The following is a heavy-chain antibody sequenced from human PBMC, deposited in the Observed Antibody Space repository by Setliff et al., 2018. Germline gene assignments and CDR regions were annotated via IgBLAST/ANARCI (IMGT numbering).Heavy chain of an antibody. CDR2: IKQDGSTK. Sequence: GGSLSLSCVVSGFSFSRHWMSWVRQAPGKGLEWVADIKQDGSTKYYLDSVKGRFTISRDNAKRSLYLQMNGLRADDTGVYYCVRDDADNYDAFDNWGQGTLVT. J-gene: IGHJ3*02. CDR3: VRDDADNYDAFDN. CDR1: GFSFSRHW. D-gene: IGHD3-22*01. V-gene: IGHV3-7*01.